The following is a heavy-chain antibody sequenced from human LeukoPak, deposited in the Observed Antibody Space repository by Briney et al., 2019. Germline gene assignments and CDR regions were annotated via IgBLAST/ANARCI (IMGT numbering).Heavy chain of an antibody. CDR2: IKQDGSEI. Sequence: SGGSLRLSCAASGFTFSNYWMAWVRQAPGKGLEWVANIKQDGSEIYYVDSVKGRFTISRDNPKNSLFLQMNSLRVEDTAMYFCASHSVGVLPIATFDYWGQGTLVTVSS. CDR1: GFTFSNYW. D-gene: IGHD2-2*01. V-gene: IGHV3-7*01. J-gene: IGHJ4*02. CDR3: ASHSVGVLPIATFDY.